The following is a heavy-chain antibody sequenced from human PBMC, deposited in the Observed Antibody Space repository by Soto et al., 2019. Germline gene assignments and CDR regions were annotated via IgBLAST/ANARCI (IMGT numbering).Heavy chain of an antibody. CDR2: IYYSGST. CDR3: ARSPRRGGYFDY. V-gene: IGHV4-39*01. Sequence: SQPLSHTCTVAGGSISSSSYYWGWIRQPPGKGLEWIGSIYYSGSTYYNPSLKSRVTISVDTSKNQFSLKLSSVAAADTAVYYCARSPRRGGYFDYWGQGTLVTVSS. J-gene: IGHJ4*02. D-gene: IGHD2-15*01. CDR1: GGSISSSSYY.